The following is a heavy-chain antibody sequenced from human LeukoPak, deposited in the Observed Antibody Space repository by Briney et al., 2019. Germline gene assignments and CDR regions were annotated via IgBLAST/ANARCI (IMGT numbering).Heavy chain of an antibody. V-gene: IGHV4-39*01. CDR3: AKHEGYYYGPGVSPSYHSGLDV. CDR2: IHYGGST. CDR1: GGSISNTNYY. Sequence: TSETLSFTCTVSGGSISNTNYYWAWIRQPPGKGLEWIGSIHYGGSTNYNPSLKSRVTMSVDTSKNQFSLKLSSVTAADTAVHYCAKHEGYYYGPGVSPSYHSGLDVWGQGTTVTVSS. D-gene: IGHD3-10*01. J-gene: IGHJ6*02.